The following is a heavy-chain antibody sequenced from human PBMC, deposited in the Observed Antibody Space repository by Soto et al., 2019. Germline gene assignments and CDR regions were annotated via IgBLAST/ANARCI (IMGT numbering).Heavy chain of an antibody. Sequence: PGGSLRLSCVVSGFAVRDYYMSWVRQAPGRGLEWISVVYLGDSTFYADSVQGRFTIFRDDSKNTLYLQMNNLRAEDTAFYYCAGGLLRGPLDYPGPGTRVTVSS. CDR3: AGGLLRGPLDY. CDR1: GFAVRDYY. J-gene: IGHJ4*02. V-gene: IGHV3-53*01. D-gene: IGHD3-16*01. CDR2: VYLGDST.